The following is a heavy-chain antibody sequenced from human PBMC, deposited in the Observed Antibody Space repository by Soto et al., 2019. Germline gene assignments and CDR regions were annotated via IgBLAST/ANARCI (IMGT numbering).Heavy chain of an antibody. V-gene: IGHV3-53*04. D-gene: IGHD3-3*01. Sequence: GWSLRLSCAASGFTVSSNYMSWVRQAPGKGLECVSVIYSGGSTYYADSVKGRFTISRHNSKNTLYLQMNSLRAEDTAVYYCARGLIGDFWSGYYVDYYMDVWGKGTTVTVSS. J-gene: IGHJ6*03. CDR2: IYSGGST. CDR3: ARGLIGDFWSGYYVDYYMDV. CDR1: GFTVSSNY.